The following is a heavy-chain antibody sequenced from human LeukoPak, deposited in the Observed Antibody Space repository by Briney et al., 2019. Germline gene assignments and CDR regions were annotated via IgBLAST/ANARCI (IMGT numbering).Heavy chain of an antibody. V-gene: IGHV1-2*02. CDR3: ARDRRAAAGTPYFDY. Sequence: ASVKVSCKASGYTFTGYYMHWVRQAPGQGLEWMGWINPNSGGTNYAQKFQGRVTVTRDTSISTAYMEPSRLRSDDTAVYYCARDRRAAAGTPYFDYWGQGPLVTVSS. CDR1: GYTFTGYY. CDR2: INPNSGGT. D-gene: IGHD6-13*01. J-gene: IGHJ4*02.